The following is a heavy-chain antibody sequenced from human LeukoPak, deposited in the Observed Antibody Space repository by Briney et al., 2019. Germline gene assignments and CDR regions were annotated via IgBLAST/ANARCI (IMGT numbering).Heavy chain of an antibody. Sequence: GGSLRLSCAASGFTFSGYSMNWVRQAPGKGLEWVSSISSSGSYISYADSVKGRFTISRDNAKHSLYLQVNSLRAEDTAVYYCARGYYYGSGNGNAFDIWGQGTMVTVSS. CDR3: ARGYYYGSGNGNAFDI. V-gene: IGHV3-21*01. CDR2: ISSSGSYI. D-gene: IGHD3-10*01. CDR1: GFTFSGYS. J-gene: IGHJ3*02.